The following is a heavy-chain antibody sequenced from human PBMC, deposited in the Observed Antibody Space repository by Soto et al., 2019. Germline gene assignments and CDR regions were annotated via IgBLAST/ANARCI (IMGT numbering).Heavy chain of an antibody. CDR2: VSVYNGKS. V-gene: IGHV1-18*01. CDR1: GYIFSNYG. J-gene: IGHJ4*02. CDR3: TRASAIGVGTTSN. D-gene: IGHD3-22*01. Sequence: QIQLVQSGAEVKKPGASAKVSCKASGYIFSNYGISWMRQVPGQGLEWMGWVSVYNGKSNYTQKFQGRGTMTSDTTTKTAYMELRRESSDNRAVYYCTRASAIGVGTTSNWGQGTLVTVPS.